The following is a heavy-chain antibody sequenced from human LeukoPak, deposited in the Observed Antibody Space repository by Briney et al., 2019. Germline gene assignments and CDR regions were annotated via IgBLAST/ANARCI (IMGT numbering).Heavy chain of an antibody. J-gene: IGHJ5*02. Sequence: SETLSLTCAVYGGSFSGYYWSWIRQPPGKGLEWIGYIYYSGSTYYNPSLKSRVTISIDTSKNQFSLKLSSVTAADTAVYYCARFQIAYNDFWSGYREGGLPRTCFDPWGRGTLVTVSS. CDR1: GGSFSGYY. CDR3: ARFQIAYNDFWSGYREGGLPRTCFDP. V-gene: IGHV4-34*01. CDR2: IYYSGST. D-gene: IGHD3-3*01.